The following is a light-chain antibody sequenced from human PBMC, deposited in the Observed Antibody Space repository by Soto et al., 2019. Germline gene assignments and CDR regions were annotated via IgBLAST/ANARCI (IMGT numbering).Light chain of an antibody. J-gene: IGKJ1*01. Sequence: EIVLTQSPGTLSLSPGERATLSCRASQSVSSSYLAWYQQKPGQTPRLLIYGASSRATGIPDRFSGGESGSDFTLTLSRLEPEYFAVYFCQHYGASPRTFGQGTKVEIK. CDR2: GAS. CDR3: QHYGASPRT. V-gene: IGKV3-20*01. CDR1: QSVSSSY.